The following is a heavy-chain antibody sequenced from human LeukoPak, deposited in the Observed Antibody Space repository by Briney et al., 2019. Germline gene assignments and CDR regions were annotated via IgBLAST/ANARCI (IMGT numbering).Heavy chain of an antibody. CDR3: ARHEGYCISSSCSDTFDI. D-gene: IGHD2-2*01. J-gene: IGHJ3*02. V-gene: IGHV5-51*01. CDR1: GYSFTSYW. CDR2: IYPGDSDT. Sequence: GESLKISCKGSGYSFTSYWIGWVRQMPGKGLEWMGIIYPGDSDTRCSPSFQGQVTISADKSISTAYLQWSSLKASDTAMYYCARHEGYCISSSCSDTFDIWGQGTMVTVSS.